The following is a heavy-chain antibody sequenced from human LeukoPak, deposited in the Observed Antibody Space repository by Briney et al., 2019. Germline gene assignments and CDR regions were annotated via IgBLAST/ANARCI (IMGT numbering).Heavy chain of an antibody. D-gene: IGHD3-22*01. V-gene: IGHV3-23*01. CDR3: AKDEETGYYYDSSGIFDY. CDR2: IIGSGGNT. J-gene: IGHJ4*02. CDR1: GFTFSNYA. Sequence: GGSLRLSCAASGFTFSNYAMSWVRQAPGKGLEWVSAIIGSGGNTYYADSVKGRFTISRDNSKNTLYLQMNSLRAEDTAVYYCAKDEETGYYYDSSGIFDYWGQGTLVTVSS.